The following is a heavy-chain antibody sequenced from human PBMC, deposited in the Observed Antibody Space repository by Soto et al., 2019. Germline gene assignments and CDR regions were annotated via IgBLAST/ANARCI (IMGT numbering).Heavy chain of an antibody. D-gene: IGHD1-26*01. CDR3: AKDPSSGSYYPSDYYDGMDF. CDR2: ISYDGSNK. Sequence: GGSLRLSCAASGFTFSSYGMHWVRQAPGKGLEWVAVISYDGSNKYYADSGKGRFTISRDNSKNTLYLQMNSLRAEDTAVYYCAKDPSSGSYYPSDYYDGMDFWGQGTTVTVSS. V-gene: IGHV3-30*18. CDR1: GFTFSSYG. J-gene: IGHJ6*02.